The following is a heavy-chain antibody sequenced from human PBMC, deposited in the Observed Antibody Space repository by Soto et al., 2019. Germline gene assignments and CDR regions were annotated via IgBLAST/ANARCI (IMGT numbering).Heavy chain of an antibody. CDR1: GFTFSSYA. J-gene: IGHJ4*02. D-gene: IGHD2-21*01. CDR2: ISGSGGST. Sequence: EVQLLESGGGLVQPGGSLRRSCAASGFTFSSYAMSWVRQAPGKGLEWVSAISGSGGSTYYADSVKGRFTISRDNSKNTLYLQMNSLRAEDTAVYYCAKARSRAGIEYYFDYWGQGTLVTVSS. V-gene: IGHV3-23*01. CDR3: AKARSRAGIEYYFDY.